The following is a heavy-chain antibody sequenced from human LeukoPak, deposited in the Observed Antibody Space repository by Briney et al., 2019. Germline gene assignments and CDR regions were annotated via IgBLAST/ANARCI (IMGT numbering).Heavy chain of an antibody. CDR2: ISSSSSYI. Sequence: GGSLRLSCAASGFTFNTYSMDWVRQAPGKGLEWVSSISSSSSYIYYADSVKGRFTISRDNAKNSLYLQMNSLRAEDTAVYYCARDNGVVVNTPDFDYWGQGTLVTVSS. CDR3: ARDNGVVVNTPDFDY. D-gene: IGHD3-22*01. CDR1: GFTFNTYS. V-gene: IGHV3-21*01. J-gene: IGHJ4*02.